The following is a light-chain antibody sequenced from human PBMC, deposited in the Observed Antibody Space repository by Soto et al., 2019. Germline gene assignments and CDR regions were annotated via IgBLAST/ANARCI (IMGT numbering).Light chain of an antibody. Sequence: DIVMTQSPDSLAVSLGERATINCKSSQRVLYSSNNKNYLAWYQQKPGQPTKLLIYWASTRESGVPYRFSGSGSGTDFTLTISSLQAEDVAVYYCQQYYSTPFTFGPGNKVDIK. J-gene: IGKJ3*01. CDR2: WAS. CDR1: QRVLYSSNNKNY. V-gene: IGKV4-1*01. CDR3: QQYYSTPFT.